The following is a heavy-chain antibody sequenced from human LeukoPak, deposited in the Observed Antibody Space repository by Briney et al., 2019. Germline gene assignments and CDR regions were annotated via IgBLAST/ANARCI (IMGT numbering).Heavy chain of an antibody. J-gene: IGHJ5*02. D-gene: IGHD4-23*01. CDR3: ARAHDYGGNNWFDP. CDR2: INHSGST. Sequence: SETLSLTCAVYGGSFSGYYWSWIRQPPGKGLEWIGEINHSGSTNYNPSLKSRVTISVDTSKNQFSLKLSSVTAADTAVYYCARAHDYGGNNWFDPWGQGTLVTVSS. CDR1: GGSFSGYY. V-gene: IGHV4-34*01.